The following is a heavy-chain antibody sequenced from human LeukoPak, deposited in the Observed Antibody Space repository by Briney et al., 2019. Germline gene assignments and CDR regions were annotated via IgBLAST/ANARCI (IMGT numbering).Heavy chain of an antibody. CDR2: ISAHNGKT. J-gene: IGHJ4*02. Sequence: GASVKVSCKASGYTFTDYGIIWVRQAPGQGLQWMGWISAHNGKTNYAQKLQGRVAMTTDTSTSTVYMELGGLRSDDTAVYYCARAEATLLLDYWGQGTLVTVSS. D-gene: IGHD5-12*01. CDR3: ARAEATLLLDY. CDR1: GYTFTDYG. V-gene: IGHV1-18*01.